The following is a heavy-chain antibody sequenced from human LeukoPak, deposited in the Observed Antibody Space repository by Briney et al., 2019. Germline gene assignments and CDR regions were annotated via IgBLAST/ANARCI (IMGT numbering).Heavy chain of an antibody. J-gene: IGHJ4*02. Sequence: GESLKISCKGSGYSFTSYWIGWVRQMSGKGLEWMGIIYPGDSDTRYSPSFQGQVTISADKSISTAYLQWSSLKASDTAMYYCARHRGGSGSYYNVFVYWGQGTLVTVSS. CDR3: ARHRGGSGSYYNVFVY. CDR1: GYSFTSYW. V-gene: IGHV5-51*01. CDR2: IYPGDSDT. D-gene: IGHD3-10*01.